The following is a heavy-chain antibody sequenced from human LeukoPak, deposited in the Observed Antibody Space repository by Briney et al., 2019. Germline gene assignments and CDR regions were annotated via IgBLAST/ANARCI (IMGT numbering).Heavy chain of an antibody. V-gene: IGHV4-39*01. D-gene: IGHD3-10*01. CDR1: GGSISSTSSY. CDR3: ARGSTMVRGWVARYYFDY. CDR2: IYYSGNT. J-gene: IGHJ4*02. Sequence: SETLSLTCTVSGGSISSTSSYWGWIRQPPGKGLEWIANIYYSGNTYYKSSLKSRVTISVETSKNQFSLKLSSVTAADTAVYYCARGSTMVRGWVARYYFDYWGQGTLVTVSP.